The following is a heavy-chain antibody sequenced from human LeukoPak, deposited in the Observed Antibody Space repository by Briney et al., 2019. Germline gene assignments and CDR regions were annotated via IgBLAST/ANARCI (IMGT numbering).Heavy chain of an antibody. D-gene: IGHD3-22*01. CDR1: GFTFSNAW. J-gene: IGHJ5*02. CDR3: TTEITMIVVVTPP. Sequence: GGSLRLSCAASGFTFSNAWMSWVRQAPGKGLEWVGRIKSKTDGGTTDYAAPVKGRFTISGDDSKNTLYLQMNSLKTEDTAVYYCTTEITMIVVVTPPWGQGTLVTVSS. V-gene: IGHV3-15*01. CDR2: IKSKTDGGTT.